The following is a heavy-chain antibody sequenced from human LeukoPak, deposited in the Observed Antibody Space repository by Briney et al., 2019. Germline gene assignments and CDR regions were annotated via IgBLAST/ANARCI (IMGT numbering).Heavy chain of an antibody. CDR2: IYYSGST. CDR3: ASGLVRSRSISNHYYFDY. D-gene: IGHD3-10*01. V-gene: IGHV4-59*08. Sequence: SETLSLTCTVSGGSISSYHWSWIRQPPGKGLEWIGYIYYSGSTNYNPSLKSRVTISLDTSKNQFSLRLSSVTAADTAVYYCASGLVRSRSISNHYYFDYWGQGTLVTVSS. J-gene: IGHJ4*02. CDR1: GGSISSYH.